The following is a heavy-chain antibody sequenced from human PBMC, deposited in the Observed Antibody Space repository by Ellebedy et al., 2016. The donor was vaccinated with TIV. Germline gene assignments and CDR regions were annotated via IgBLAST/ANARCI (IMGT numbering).Heavy chain of an antibody. CDR2: IYYSGST. CDR3: ARDRDYYDSSGLDY. J-gene: IGHJ4*02. D-gene: IGHD3-22*01. Sequence: SETLSLXXTVSGGSISSGGYYWSWIRQHPGKGLEWIGYIYYSGSTYYNPSLKSRVTISVDTSKNQFSLKLSSVTAADTAVYYCARDRDYYDSSGLDYWGQGTLVTVSS. CDR1: GGSISSGGYY. V-gene: IGHV4-31*03.